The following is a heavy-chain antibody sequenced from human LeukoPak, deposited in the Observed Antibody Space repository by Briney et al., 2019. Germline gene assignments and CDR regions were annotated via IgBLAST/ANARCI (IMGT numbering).Heavy chain of an antibody. D-gene: IGHD7-27*01. V-gene: IGHV4-4*07. CDR3: VRDGPSWGLL. J-gene: IGHJ4*02. CDR2: IFTTGGA. Sequence: SGTLSLTCTVSGGSIGTYYWSWIRQPAGKGLEWIGRIFTTGGANYNPSLKSRVTMSLDTSKNLFSLKLNSVTAADTAVYYCVRDGPSWGLLWGQGALVTVSS. CDR1: GGSIGTYY.